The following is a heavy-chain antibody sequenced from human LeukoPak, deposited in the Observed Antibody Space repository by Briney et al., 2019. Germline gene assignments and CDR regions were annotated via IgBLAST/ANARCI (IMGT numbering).Heavy chain of an antibody. CDR2: IYYSGST. Sequence: SETLSLTCTVSGGSISSYYWSWIRQPPGKGLEWIGYIYYSGSTNYNPSLKSRVTISVDTSKNQFSLKLSSVTAADTAVYYCARGRSHPYFDYWGQGTLVTVSS. CDR1: GGSISSYY. CDR3: ARGRSHPYFDY. J-gene: IGHJ4*02. V-gene: IGHV4-59*01.